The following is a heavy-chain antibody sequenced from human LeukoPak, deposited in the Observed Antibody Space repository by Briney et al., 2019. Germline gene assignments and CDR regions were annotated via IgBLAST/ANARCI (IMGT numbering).Heavy chain of an antibody. V-gene: IGHV1-8*01. CDR1: GYTFTSYD. CDR2: MNPNSGNT. D-gene: IGHD6-19*01. CDR3: ARGEYKQWLVPNY. Sequence: ASVKVSCKASGYTFTSYDINWVRQATGQGLEWMGWMNPNSGNTGYVQKFQGRVTMTRNTSISTAYMELSSLRSEDTAVYYCARGEYKQWLVPNYWGQGTLVTVSS. J-gene: IGHJ4*02.